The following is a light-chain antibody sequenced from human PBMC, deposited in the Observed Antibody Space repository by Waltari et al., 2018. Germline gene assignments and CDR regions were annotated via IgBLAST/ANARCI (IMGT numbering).Light chain of an antibody. CDR1: ISDVGGSHY. Sequence: QSALTQPPSPSGSPGQSVTIPRTGTISDVGGSHYVSWYQQHPGKAPKLMIYEVIKRPSGVPDRFSGSKSGNTASLTVSGLQAEDEADYYCSSYAGSNNYVFGTGTKVTVL. CDR3: SSYAGSNNYV. V-gene: IGLV2-8*01. J-gene: IGLJ1*01. CDR2: EVI.